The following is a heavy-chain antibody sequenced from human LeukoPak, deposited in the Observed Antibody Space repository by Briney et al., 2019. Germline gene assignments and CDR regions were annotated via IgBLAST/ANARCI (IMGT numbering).Heavy chain of an antibody. CDR3: ARSSRRDGYKADY. J-gene: IGHJ4*02. CDR2: IYYSGST. D-gene: IGHD5-24*01. CDR1: GGSISSYY. Sequence: SETLSLTCTVSGGSISSYYWSWIRQPPGKRLEWIGYIYYSGSTNYNPSLKSRVTISVDTSKNQFSLKLSSVTAADTAVYYCARSSRRDGYKADYWGQGTLVTVSS. V-gene: IGHV4-59*01.